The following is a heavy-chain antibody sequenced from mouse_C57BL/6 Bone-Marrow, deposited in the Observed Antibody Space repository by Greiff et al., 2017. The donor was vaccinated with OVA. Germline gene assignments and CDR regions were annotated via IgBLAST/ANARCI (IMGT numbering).Heavy chain of an antibody. J-gene: IGHJ4*01. CDR1: GYTFTDYE. CDR3: TRGYSNYDAMDY. D-gene: IGHD2-5*01. CDR2: IDPETGGT. Sequence: QVQLQQSGAELVRPGASVTLSCKASGYTFTDYEMHWVKQTPVHGLEWIGAIDPETGGTAYNQKFKGKAILTADKSSSTAYMELRSLTDEDSAVYYCTRGYSNYDAMDYWGQGTSVTVSS. V-gene: IGHV1-15*01.